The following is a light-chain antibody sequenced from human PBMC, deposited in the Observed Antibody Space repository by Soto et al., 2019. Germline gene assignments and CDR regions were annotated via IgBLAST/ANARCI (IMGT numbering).Light chain of an antibody. V-gene: IGKV3-15*01. CDR2: GAV. CDR1: QSVGGD. J-gene: IGKJ2*01. CDR3: QQYNAWPRT. Sequence: EVVMTQSPVTLSVSPGERATLSCRASQSVGGDLAWYQQTPGQTPRLLIYGAVTRATGVAARFSGAGSGTEFTLTVDILQSEDVAIYYCQQYNAWPRTFGQGTKLEI.